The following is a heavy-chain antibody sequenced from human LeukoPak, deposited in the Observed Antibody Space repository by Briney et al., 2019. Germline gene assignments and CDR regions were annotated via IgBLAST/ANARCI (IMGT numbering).Heavy chain of an antibody. CDR2: IDSSGSNI. CDR1: GFAFSSYE. V-gene: IGHV3-48*03. CDR3: ARTKEMASISYFDS. D-gene: IGHD5-24*01. Sequence: GGSLRLSCAASGFAFSSYEMNWVRQAPGEGLEWVSYIDSSGSNIHYADSVKGRFTISRDNAKNSLYLQMNSLRAEDTAVYYCARTKEMASISYFDSWGRGTLVTVSS. J-gene: IGHJ4*02.